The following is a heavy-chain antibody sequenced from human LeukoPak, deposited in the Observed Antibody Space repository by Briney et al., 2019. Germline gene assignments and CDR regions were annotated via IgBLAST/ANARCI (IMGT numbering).Heavy chain of an antibody. V-gene: IGHV4-38-2*02. J-gene: IGHJ4*01. CDR1: NYSISTDYY. D-gene: IGHD6-25*01. CDR2: MYHSGST. CDR3: AKSGGYGLIDY. Sequence: SETLSLTCTVSNYSISTDYYWGWIRQPPGKGLEWIGTMYHSGSTYYNSSLKSRVTISIDTSKNQVSLKMSSVTAADTAVYYCAKSGGYGLIDYWGQGTLVTVSS.